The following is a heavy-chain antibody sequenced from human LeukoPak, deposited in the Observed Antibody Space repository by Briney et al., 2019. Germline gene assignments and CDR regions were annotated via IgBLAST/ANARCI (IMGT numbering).Heavy chain of an antibody. CDR2: ISGSGGST. Sequence: GGSLRLSCAASGFTFSSYAMSWVRQAPGKELEWVSAISGSGGSTYYADSVKGRFTISRDNSKNTLYLQMNSLRAEDTAVYYCAKDVDSGSYYFDYWGQGTLVTVSS. CDR1: GFTFSSYA. J-gene: IGHJ4*02. V-gene: IGHV3-23*01. CDR3: AKDVDSGSYYFDY. D-gene: IGHD1-26*01.